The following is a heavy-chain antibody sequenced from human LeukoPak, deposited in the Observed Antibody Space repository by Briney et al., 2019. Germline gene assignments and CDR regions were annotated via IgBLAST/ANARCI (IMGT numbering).Heavy chain of an antibody. V-gene: IGHV4-34*01. CDR1: GESFSGYF. J-gene: IGHJ4*02. D-gene: IGHD6-19*01. Sequence: SETLSLTCAVYGESFSGYFWNWIRQAPGKGLEWIGEINNSGTTNYNPSLKSRVTISVDTSKNQFSLKVNSVTAADTAVYYCARRPAGTLDYWGQGTVVTVSS. CDR3: ARRPAGTLDY. CDR2: INNSGTT.